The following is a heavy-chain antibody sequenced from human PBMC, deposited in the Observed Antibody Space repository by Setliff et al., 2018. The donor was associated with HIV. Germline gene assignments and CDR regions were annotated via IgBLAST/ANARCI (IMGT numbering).Heavy chain of an antibody. D-gene: IGHD3-22*01. V-gene: IGHV1-69*05. CDR3: ARDYSPTFYYYDSSGTFDY. J-gene: IGHJ4*02. Sequence: VKVSCKASGGTFGIYGISWVRQAPGQGLEWMGGTIPMFGTANYAQKFQGRVTITTDESTNTGYMELSSLRSEDTAVYYCARDYSPTFYYYDSSGTFDYWGQGTLVTVSS. CDR2: TIPMFGTA. CDR1: GGTFGIYG.